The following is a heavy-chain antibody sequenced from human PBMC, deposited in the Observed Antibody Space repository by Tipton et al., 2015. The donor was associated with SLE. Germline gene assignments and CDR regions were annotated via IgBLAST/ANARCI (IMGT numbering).Heavy chain of an antibody. CDR2: IYYSGST. Sequence: TLSLTCTVSGGSISSSSYYWGWIRQPPGKGLEWIGSIYYSGSTYYNPSLKSRVTISVDTSKNRFSLKLSSVTAADTAVYYCASALRGGGSSWYYFDYWGQGTLVTVSS. V-gene: IGHV4-39*07. D-gene: IGHD6-13*01. CDR1: GGSISSSSYY. J-gene: IGHJ4*02. CDR3: ASALRGGGSSWYYFDY.